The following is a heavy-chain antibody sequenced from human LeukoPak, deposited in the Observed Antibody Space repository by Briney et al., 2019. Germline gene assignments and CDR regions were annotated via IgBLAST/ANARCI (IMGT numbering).Heavy chain of an antibody. J-gene: IGHJ4*02. Sequence: PGGSLRLSCAASGFTFSSYSMNWVRQAPGKGLEWVSSISSSSSYIYYADSVKGRFTISRDNAKNSLYLQMNSLRAEDTAVYYCARLVGGGTMVRGVMVVDYWGQGTLVTVSS. V-gene: IGHV3-21*01. D-gene: IGHD3-10*01. CDR1: GFTFSSYS. CDR2: ISSSSSYI. CDR3: ARLVGGGTMVRGVMVVDY.